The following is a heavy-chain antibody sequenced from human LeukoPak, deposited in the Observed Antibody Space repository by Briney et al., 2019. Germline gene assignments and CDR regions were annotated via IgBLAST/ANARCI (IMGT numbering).Heavy chain of an antibody. V-gene: IGHV4-59*08. Sequence: SETLSLTCTVSGGSISSYYWSWIRQPPGKGLEWIGYIYYSGSTNYNPSLKSRVTISVDTSKNQFSLKLSSVTAADTAVYYCARLRPFEQQLGFDPWGQGTLVTVSP. CDR1: GGSISSYY. CDR2: IYYSGST. J-gene: IGHJ5*02. D-gene: IGHD6-13*01. CDR3: ARLRPFEQQLGFDP.